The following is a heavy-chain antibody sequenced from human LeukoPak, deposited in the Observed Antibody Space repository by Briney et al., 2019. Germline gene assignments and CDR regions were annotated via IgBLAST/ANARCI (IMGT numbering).Heavy chain of an antibody. Sequence: HPGGSLRLSCAASGFTFSSYAMSWVRQAPGKGLEWVSGISGSGDNTYYADSVKGRFTISRDNSKNVLYLQVNSLRAEDTAVYYCARDSGYSYGYVGDFDYWGQGTLVTVSS. V-gene: IGHV3-23*01. CDR1: GFTFSSYA. CDR2: ISGSGDNT. J-gene: IGHJ4*02. D-gene: IGHD5-18*01. CDR3: ARDSGYSYGYVGDFDY.